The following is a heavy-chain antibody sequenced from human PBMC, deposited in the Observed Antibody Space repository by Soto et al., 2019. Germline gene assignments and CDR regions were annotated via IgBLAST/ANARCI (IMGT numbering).Heavy chain of an antibody. J-gene: IGHJ6*02. CDR2: IYYAGST. Sequence: PSETLSLTCTVSGGSISSTDHHWGWIRQPPGKGLEWLGSIYYAGSTFHNPSRKRRATIPVDASRNQFSLRLSSVTASDTAVYYCARLVFHCLRGSCDDYNFYGLDVWGQGTTVTVSS. V-gene: IGHV4-39*01. D-gene: IGHD2-15*01. CDR1: GGSISSTDHH. CDR3: ARLVFHCLRGSCDDYNFYGLDV.